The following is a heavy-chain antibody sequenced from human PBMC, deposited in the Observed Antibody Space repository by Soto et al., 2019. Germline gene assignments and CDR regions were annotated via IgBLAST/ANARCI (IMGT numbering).Heavy chain of an antibody. V-gene: IGHV1-18*01. CDR1: GYIFTNYG. J-gene: IGHJ6*02. D-gene: IGHD2-2*01. CDR3: ARDPNDIVVVPSANFYYYYYGMDV. CDR2: ISDYNGNT. Sequence: GASVKVSCKASGYIFTNYGISWVRQAPGQGLEGMGWISDYNGNTKYAQKFQGRVTMTTETSTRTAYMELRSLSSDDTAVYYCARDPNDIVVVPSANFYYYYYGMDVWGQGTTVTISS.